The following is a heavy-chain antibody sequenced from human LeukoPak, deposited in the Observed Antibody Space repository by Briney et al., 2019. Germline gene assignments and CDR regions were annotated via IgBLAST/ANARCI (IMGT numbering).Heavy chain of an antibody. V-gene: IGHV3-48*01. J-gene: IGHJ4*02. CDR2: ISSTSSTI. CDR1: GFTFRSYS. CDR3: ARTVGALDY. Sequence: GGSLRLSCAASGFTFRSYSMHWVRQAPGKGLEWVSYISSTSSTIYYADSVKGRFTISRDNSKNTLYLQMSSLRAGDTAVYYCARTVGALDYWGQGTLVTVSS. D-gene: IGHD1-26*01.